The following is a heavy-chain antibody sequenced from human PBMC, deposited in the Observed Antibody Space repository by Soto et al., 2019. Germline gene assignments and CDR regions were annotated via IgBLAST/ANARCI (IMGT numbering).Heavy chain of an antibody. V-gene: IGHV4-39*01. CDR2: IDNNGVT. D-gene: IGHD2-15*01. CDR1: GGSVYINGHY. CDR3: GKILVGATGHTDADS. Sequence: PSETLSLTCIVSGGSVYINGHYWGWIRQPPGKGLEWIGSIDNNGVTNYNSSLKSRVTISRDTSKNQFSLRLTSVTAADTAVYYCGKILVGATGHTDADSWGPGTLVTVSS. J-gene: IGHJ4*02.